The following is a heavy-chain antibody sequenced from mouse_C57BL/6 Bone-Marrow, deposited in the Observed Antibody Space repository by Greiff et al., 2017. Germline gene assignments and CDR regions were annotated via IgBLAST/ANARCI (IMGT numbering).Heavy chain of an antibody. Sequence: QVQLKESGAELARPGASVKLSCKASGYTFTSYGISWVKQRTGQGLEWIGELYPRSGNTYYNEQFKGKATLTADKSSSTAYMQLRILPSEDSAVFFCARYYYYCSSYAKDYWGQGTSVTVSS. CDR3: ARYYYYCSSYAKDY. J-gene: IGHJ4*01. CDR2: LYPRSGNT. D-gene: IGHD1-1*01. V-gene: IGHV1-81*01. CDR1: GYTFTSYG.